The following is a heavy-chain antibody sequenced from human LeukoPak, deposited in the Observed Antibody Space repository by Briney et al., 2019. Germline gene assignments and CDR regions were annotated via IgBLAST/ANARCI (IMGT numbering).Heavy chain of an antibody. CDR1: GVSISSSSYY. D-gene: IGHD3-10*01. J-gene: IGHJ5*02. CDR2: IYYSGST. Sequence: SETLSLTCTVSGVSISSSSYYWGWIRQPPGKGLEWIGSIYYSGSTYYNPSLKSRVTISVDTSKNQFSPKLSSVTAADTAVYYCARRYYYGSGFDPWGQGTLVTVSS. CDR3: ARRYYYGSGFDP. V-gene: IGHV4-39*01.